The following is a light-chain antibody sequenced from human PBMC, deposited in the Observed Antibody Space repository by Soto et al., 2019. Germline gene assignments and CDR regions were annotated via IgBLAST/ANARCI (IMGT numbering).Light chain of an antibody. CDR3: CSYAGRNSFV. V-gene: IGLV2-8*01. CDR2: EVT. J-gene: IGLJ1*01. Sequence: QSALTQPPSASGSAGQSVTISCTGTSRDVGGYNYVSWYRQHPGKAPELMIYEVTKRPSGVPDRFSGSKSGSTSSLTVSGLQPEGEADYYCCSYAGRNSFVFGTGTKVTVL. CDR1: SRDVGGYNY.